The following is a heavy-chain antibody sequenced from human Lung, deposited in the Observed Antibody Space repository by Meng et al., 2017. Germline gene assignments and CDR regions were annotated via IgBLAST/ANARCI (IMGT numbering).Heavy chain of an antibody. CDR2: INHSGST. J-gene: IGHJ4*02. CDR3: ARGPTTMAHDFDY. CDR1: GGSFRDYY. D-gene: IGHD4-11*01. V-gene: IGHV4-34*01. Sequence: AAGRLKPPASLSLTCVVSGGSFRDYYWSWIRQPPGKGLEWIGEINHSGSTNYNPSLESRATISVDTSQNNLSLKLSSVTAADSAVYYCARGPTTMAHDFDYWGQGTLVTVSS.